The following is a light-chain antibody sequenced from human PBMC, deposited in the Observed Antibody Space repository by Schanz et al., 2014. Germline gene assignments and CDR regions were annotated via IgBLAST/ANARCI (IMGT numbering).Light chain of an antibody. J-gene: IGKJ2*01. CDR1: QSLSTY. V-gene: IGKV3D-15*01. Sequence: EIVLTQSPATLSLSPGERATLSCRASQSLSTYLAWYQQKPGQAPRLLIYAASTRATGIPARFSGGGSGTEFTLTISSLQSEDFAVYFCHQYHDWPPHTFGQGTRLEIK. CDR2: AAS. CDR3: HQYHDWPPHT.